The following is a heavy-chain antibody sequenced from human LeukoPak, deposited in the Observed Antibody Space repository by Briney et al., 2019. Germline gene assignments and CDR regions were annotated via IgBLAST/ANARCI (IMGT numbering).Heavy chain of an antibody. CDR3: ARDGLMGSSWYMSVADAFDI. V-gene: IGHV4-59*01. J-gene: IGHJ3*02. D-gene: IGHD6-13*01. CDR2: IYYSGST. CDR1: GGSISSYY. Sequence: SETLSLTCTVSGGSISSYYWSWIRQPPGKGLEWIGYIYYSGSTNYNPSLKSRVTISVDTSKNQFSLKLSSVTAADTAVYYCARDGLMGSSWYMSVADAFDIWGQGTMVTVSS.